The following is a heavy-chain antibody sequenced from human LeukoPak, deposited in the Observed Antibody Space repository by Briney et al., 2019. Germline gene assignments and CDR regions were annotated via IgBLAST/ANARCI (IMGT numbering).Heavy chain of an antibody. CDR3: AIRTSRGVSGSSYVDS. CDR1: GYTFSSYD. CDR2: MNPNSGNT. V-gene: IGHV1-8*01. Sequence: ASVKVSCKASGYTFSSYDINWVRQAAGQGPEWMGWMNPNSGNTAYAQNFQGRVIMTRNTSISTAYMELSSLRFEDTAVFYCAIRTSRGVSGSSYVDSWGQGTLVTVSS. J-gene: IGHJ4*02. D-gene: IGHD3-10*01.